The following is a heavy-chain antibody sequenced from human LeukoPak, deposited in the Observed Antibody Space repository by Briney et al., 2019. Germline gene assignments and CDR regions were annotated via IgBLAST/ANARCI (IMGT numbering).Heavy chain of an antibody. V-gene: IGHV4-59*04. CDR1: GGSISSYY. Sequence: NTSETLSLTCTVSGGSISSYYWSWIRQPPGKGLECIGSIYYSGSTYYNPSLKSRVTMSVDTSRNQFSLKLNSVTAADTAVYYCARRTSNYAAVEYWGQGTLVTVSS. J-gene: IGHJ4*02. CDR3: ARRTSNYAAVEY. CDR2: IYYSGST. D-gene: IGHD4/OR15-4a*01.